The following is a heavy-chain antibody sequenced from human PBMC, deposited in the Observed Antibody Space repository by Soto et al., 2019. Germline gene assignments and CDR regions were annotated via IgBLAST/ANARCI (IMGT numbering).Heavy chain of an antibody. Sequence: EVLLVESGGGLVQPGGSLRVSCAASGFNVSSNYMSLVRQAPGKGLEWVSVIYFDGTTYYADSVKGRFTISRHNSKNTLYLQMNSLRPEDTAVYYWASQTYLYYGMDVWGQGTTVTVSS. J-gene: IGHJ6*02. CDR2: IYFDGTT. CDR3: ASQTYLYYGMDV. CDR1: GFNVSSNY. V-gene: IGHV3-53*04.